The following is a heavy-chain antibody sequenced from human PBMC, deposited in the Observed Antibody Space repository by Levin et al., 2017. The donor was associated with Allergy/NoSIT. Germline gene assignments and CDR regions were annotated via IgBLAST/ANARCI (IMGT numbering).Heavy chain of an antibody. V-gene: IGHV1-3*01. J-gene: IGHJ4*02. CDR1: GYTFTNYA. CDR3: ARGAIFGVVIGGYFGY. Sequence: ASVKVSCKASGYTFTNYAMHWVRQAPGQRLEWMGWINAGNGNTKYSQKFQGRVTITRDTSASTAYMELSSLGSEDTAVYYCARGAIFGVVIGGYFGYWGQGTLVTVSS. D-gene: IGHD3-3*01. CDR2: INAGNGNT.